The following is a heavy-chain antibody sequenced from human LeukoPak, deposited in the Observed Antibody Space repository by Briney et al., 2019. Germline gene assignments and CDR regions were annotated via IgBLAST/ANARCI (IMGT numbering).Heavy chain of an antibody. CDR1: GFTFSNYA. J-gene: IGHJ4*02. CDR2: ISGDGGTT. Sequence: GGSLRLSCVASGFTFSNYAMTWVRQAPGKGLECVSVISGDGGTTLHADSVKGRFTISRDNSKNTLYLEVNSLRDDDTAVYYCAKGQYFHDSSGYYRWGQGTLVTVSS. V-gene: IGHV3-23*01. CDR3: AKGQYFHDSSGYYR. D-gene: IGHD3-22*01.